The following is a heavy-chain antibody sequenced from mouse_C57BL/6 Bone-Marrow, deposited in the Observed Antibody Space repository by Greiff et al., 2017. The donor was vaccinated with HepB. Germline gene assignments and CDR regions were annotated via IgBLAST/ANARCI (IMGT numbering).Heavy chain of an antibody. Sequence: EVKLVESGGGLVQPGGSLKLSCAASGFTFSDYYMYWVRQTPEKRLEWVAYISNGGGSTYYPDTVKGRFTISRDNAKNTLYLQMSRLKSEDTAMYYCARQSPVTTVVAPYAMDYWGQGTSVTVSS. CDR1: GFTFSDYY. V-gene: IGHV5-12*01. CDR3: ARQSPVTTVVAPYAMDY. J-gene: IGHJ4*01. D-gene: IGHD1-1*01. CDR2: ISNGGGST.